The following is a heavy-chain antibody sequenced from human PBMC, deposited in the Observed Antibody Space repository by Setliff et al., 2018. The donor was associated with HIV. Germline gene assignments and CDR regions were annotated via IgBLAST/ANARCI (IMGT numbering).Heavy chain of an antibody. V-gene: IGHV1-18*01. J-gene: IGHJ6*02. CDR2: ISPYSRIT. Sequence: ASVKVSCKASGYSFTSYGIGWVRQAPGQGLEWIGWISPYSRITNYAPKFRDRVTMTTETSTNTAYLEVRSLSSDDTAVYYCARGRNYNSGMDVWDQGTTVTVSS. CDR3: ARGRNYNSGMDV. D-gene: IGHD3-10*01. CDR1: GYSFTSYG.